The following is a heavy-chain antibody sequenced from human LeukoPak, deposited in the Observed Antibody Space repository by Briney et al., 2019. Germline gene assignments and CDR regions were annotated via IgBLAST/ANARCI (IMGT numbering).Heavy chain of an antibody. Sequence: PGGSLRLSCAASGFTFSSYAMSWVRQATGKGLEWVSAISGSGGSTYYADSVKGRFTISRDNSKNTLYLQMNSLRAEDTAVYYCAKDHDTMVRGVIRRGFDYWGQGTLVTVSS. D-gene: IGHD3-10*01. CDR1: GFTFSSYA. J-gene: IGHJ4*02. V-gene: IGHV3-23*01. CDR3: AKDHDTMVRGVIRRGFDY. CDR2: ISGSGGST.